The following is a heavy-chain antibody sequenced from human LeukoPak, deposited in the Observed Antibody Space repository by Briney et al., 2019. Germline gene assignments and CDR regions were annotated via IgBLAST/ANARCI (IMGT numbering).Heavy chain of an antibody. V-gene: IGHV3-48*01. CDR2: INSDGSTR. CDR3: ARDSPAAIDY. D-gene: IGHD2-2*02. CDR1: GFTFSSYS. Sequence: GGSLRLSXAASGFTFSSYSMNWVRQTPGKGLEWLSYINSDGSTRYYADSVKGRFTISRDNAKNSLYLQMNSLRAEDTAVYYCARDSPAAIDYWGQGTLVTVSS. J-gene: IGHJ4*02.